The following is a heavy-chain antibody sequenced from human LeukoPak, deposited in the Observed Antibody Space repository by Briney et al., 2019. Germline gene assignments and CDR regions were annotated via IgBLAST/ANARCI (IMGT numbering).Heavy chain of an antibody. CDR2: MKHDGNEK. D-gene: IGHD3-22*01. CDR3: ARDRYYDSSGYYYSFDY. V-gene: IGHV3-7*01. CDR1: GITFSKYW. Sequence: PGGSLRLSCVDSGITFSKYWMNWVRQAPGKGLEWVANMKHDGNEKHYVDSVEGRFTISRDNAKSSLYLQMNSLRAEDTAVYYCARDRYYDSSGYYYSFDYWGQGTLVTVSS. J-gene: IGHJ4*02.